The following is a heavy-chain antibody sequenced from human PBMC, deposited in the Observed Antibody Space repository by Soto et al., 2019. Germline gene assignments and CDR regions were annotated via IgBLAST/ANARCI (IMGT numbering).Heavy chain of an antibody. J-gene: IGHJ6*02. CDR1: GFTFSGSA. Sequence: EVQLVESGGGLVQPGGSLKLSCAASGFTFSGSAMHWVRQASGKGLEWVGRIRSTANSYATAYAATVKGRFTISRDDSKNTAYQQMNCLKTEDTAVYYCTRHDSNYDFWSGSPPRYGMDVWGQGTTVTVSS. CDR2: IRSTANSYAT. D-gene: IGHD3-3*01. CDR3: TRHDSNYDFWSGSPPRYGMDV. V-gene: IGHV3-73*01.